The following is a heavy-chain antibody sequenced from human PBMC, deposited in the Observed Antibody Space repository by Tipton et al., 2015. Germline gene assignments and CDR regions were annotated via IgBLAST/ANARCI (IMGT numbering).Heavy chain of an antibody. CDR3: AKRGTVTTGLDY. J-gene: IGHJ4*02. Sequence: TPSLTCTVSGGSISSSSYYWGWIRQPPGKGLEWIGSIYYSGSTYYNPSLKSRVTMSVDTSKNQFSLKLSSVTAADTAVYYCAKRGTVTTGLDYWGQGTLVTVSS. D-gene: IGHD4-11*01. V-gene: IGHV4-39*07. CDR1: GGSISSSSYY. CDR2: IYYSGST.